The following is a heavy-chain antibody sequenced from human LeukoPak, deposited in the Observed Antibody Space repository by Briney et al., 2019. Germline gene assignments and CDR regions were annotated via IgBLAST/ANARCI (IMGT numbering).Heavy chain of an antibody. D-gene: IGHD3-10*01. CDR1: GGSISSYY. Sequence: SETLCLTCTVSGGSISSYYWSWIRQPPGKGLEWIGYIYYSGSTNYNPSLKSRVTISVDTSKNQFSLKLSSVTAADTAVYYCARVRTMVRGVITPYYFDYWGQGTLVTVSS. CDR2: IYYSGST. V-gene: IGHV4-59*01. CDR3: ARVRTMVRGVITPYYFDY. J-gene: IGHJ4*02.